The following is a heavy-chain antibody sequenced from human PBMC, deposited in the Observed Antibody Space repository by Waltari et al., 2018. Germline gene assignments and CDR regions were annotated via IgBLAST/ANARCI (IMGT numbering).Heavy chain of an antibody. J-gene: IGHJ4*02. CDR2: INHSGST. V-gene: IGHV4-34*01. CDR3: ARGLWFRY. Sequence: QVQLQQWGAGLLKPSETLSLTCAVYGGSFRGYYWSWIRQPPGKGLEWIGEINHSGSTNYNPSLKSRVTISVDTSKNQFSLKLSSVTAADTAVYYCARGLWFRYWGQGTLVTVSS. CDR1: GGSFRGYY. D-gene: IGHD3-10*01.